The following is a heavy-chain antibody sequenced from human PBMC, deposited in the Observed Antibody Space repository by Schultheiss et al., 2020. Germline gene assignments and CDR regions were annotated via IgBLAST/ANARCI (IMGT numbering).Heavy chain of an antibody. J-gene: IGHJ4*02. D-gene: IGHD3-3*01. CDR3: ARGTYYEFLSGYLFDY. CDR2: ITGKAQSYAT. V-gene: IGHV3-73*01. CDR1: GFTFSGSA. Sequence: GESLKISCAASGFTFSGSAMHWVRQASGKGLEWVGRITGKAQSYATAYAASVKGRFTISRDNAKNSLYLQMNSLRAEDTAVYYCARGTYYEFLSGYLFDYWGQGTLVTVS.